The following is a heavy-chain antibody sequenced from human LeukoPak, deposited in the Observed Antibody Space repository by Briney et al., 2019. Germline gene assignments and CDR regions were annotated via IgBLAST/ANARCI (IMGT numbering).Heavy chain of an antibody. D-gene: IGHD6-19*01. J-gene: IGHJ4*02. V-gene: IGHV1-46*01. CDR1: GYTFTSFH. CDR3: ARDSSGWTVDY. Sequence: ASVKVSCKASGYTFTSFHMLWVRQAPGQGLEWMGMIIPSDGSTSSAQKFQGRVTMTRDTSTSTVYMELSSLRSEDTAVIYCARDSSGWTVDYWGQGTLVTVSA. CDR2: IIPSDGST.